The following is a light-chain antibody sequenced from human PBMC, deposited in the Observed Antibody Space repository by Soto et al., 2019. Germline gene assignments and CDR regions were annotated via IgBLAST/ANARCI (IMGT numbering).Light chain of an antibody. CDR2: DVS. V-gene: IGKV1-5*01. CDR3: QQYQSDTWT. J-gene: IGKJ1*01. Sequence: QMTQSPSAVSAAVGDRVRLNCRFSQSIERWQAWYQQKPGKAPKLLLYDVSTLERGVPSRFSGSGSATEFTLTISDLQHDDFATYYCQQYQSDTWTLGQGTNVDTK. CDR1: QSIERW.